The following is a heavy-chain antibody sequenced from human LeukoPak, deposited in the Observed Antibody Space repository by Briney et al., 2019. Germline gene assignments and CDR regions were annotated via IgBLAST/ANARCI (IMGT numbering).Heavy chain of an antibody. CDR1: GFSFSGYW. CDR3: ARAVVVPAAIRY. D-gene: IGHD2-2*01. Sequence: PGGSLRLSCVGSGFSFSGYWLDWVRQAPGKGLEWVANINQDGREENYVGSVKGRFTISRDNAKNSLYLQMNSLRAEDTAVYYCARAVVVPAAIRYWGQGTLVTVSS. J-gene: IGHJ4*02. CDR2: INQDGREE. V-gene: IGHV3-7*01.